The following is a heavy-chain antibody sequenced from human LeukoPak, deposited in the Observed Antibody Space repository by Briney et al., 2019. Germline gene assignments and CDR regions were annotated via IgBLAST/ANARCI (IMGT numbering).Heavy chain of an antibody. Sequence: SETLSLTCAVYGGSFSGYYWSWIRQPPGKGLEWIGEISHSGSTNYNPSLKSRVTISVDTSKNQFSLKLSSVTAADTAVYYCARDPGLSRPYGSGSYYVSPWGRGHYDYWGQGTLVTVSS. J-gene: IGHJ4*02. D-gene: IGHD3-10*01. CDR1: GGSFSGYY. CDR3: ARDPGLSRPYGSGSYYVSPWGRGHYDY. V-gene: IGHV4-34*01. CDR2: ISHSGST.